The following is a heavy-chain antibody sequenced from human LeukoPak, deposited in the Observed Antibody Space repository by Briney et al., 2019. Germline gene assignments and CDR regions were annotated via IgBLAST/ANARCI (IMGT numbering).Heavy chain of an antibody. V-gene: IGHV3-23*01. CDR2: ISGSGGGT. CDR3: AKAIGGGDFGPEY. J-gene: IGHJ4*02. Sequence: PGGSLRLSCAASGFTFSSYGMHWVRQAPGKRLEWVSSISGSGGGTNSADSVKGRFTISRDNSRNTLYLQMSSLRAEDTALYYCAKAIGGGDFGPEYWGQGTLVTVSS. D-gene: IGHD2-21*02. CDR1: GFTFSSYG.